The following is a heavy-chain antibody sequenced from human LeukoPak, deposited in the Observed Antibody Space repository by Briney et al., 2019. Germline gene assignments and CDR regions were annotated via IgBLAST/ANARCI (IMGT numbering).Heavy chain of an antibody. CDR1: GGSISSYY. D-gene: IGHD6-13*01. CDR3: ARQQLSQLDSFDN. Sequence: SETLSLTCTVTGGSISSYYWSWIRQPPGKGLEWIGYIYYTGSTNYNPSLKSRVTISVDTSKNQFSLKLSSVTVADTAVYYCARQQLSQLDSFDNWGQGTLVTVSS. CDR2: IYYTGST. J-gene: IGHJ4*02. V-gene: IGHV4-59*01.